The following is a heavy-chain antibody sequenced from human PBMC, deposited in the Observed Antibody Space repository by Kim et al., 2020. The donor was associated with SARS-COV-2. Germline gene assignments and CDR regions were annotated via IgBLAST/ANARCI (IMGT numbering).Heavy chain of an antibody. J-gene: IGHJ6*02. V-gene: IGHV4-34*01. CDR1: GGSSSGDY. CDR3: ARGNIQTVFAMDV. CDR2: INHSGST. D-gene: IGHD3-10*02. Sequence: SETLSLTCAVYGGSSSGDYWTWIRQPPGKGLDWIGEINHSGSTTYNPSLQSRATISLDTSKNQFSLRLNSMTAADTAVYYCARGNIQTVFAMDVWGQGTT.